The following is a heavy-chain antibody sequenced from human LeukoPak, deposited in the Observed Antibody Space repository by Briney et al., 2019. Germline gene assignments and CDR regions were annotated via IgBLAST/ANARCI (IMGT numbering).Heavy chain of an antibody. V-gene: IGHV4-59*01. CDR1: GASITDYY. CDR3: AYGGDAYKTGY. J-gene: IGHJ4*02. D-gene: IGHD5-24*01. CDR2: IYYSGSP. Sequence: SETLSLTCTVSGASITDYYWSWIRQPPAKGLEWIGYIYYSGSPNYNPSLNSRVTLSLDTSQNQFSLKLTSVTAADTAVYYCAYGGDAYKTGYWGQGTLVTVSS.